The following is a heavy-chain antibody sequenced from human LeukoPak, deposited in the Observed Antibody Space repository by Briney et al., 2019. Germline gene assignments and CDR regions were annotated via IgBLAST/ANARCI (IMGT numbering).Heavy chain of an antibody. Sequence: SETLSLTCTVSGGSISGYYWNWIRQPPRKGLEWIGYIYYSGSTNNNPSLKSRATISVDTSKNQFSLKLSSVTAADTAVYYCARRYSGSDYWGQGTLVTVSS. CDR3: ARRYSGSDY. D-gene: IGHD5-12*01. V-gene: IGHV4-59*12. CDR2: IYYSGST. J-gene: IGHJ4*02. CDR1: GGSISGYY.